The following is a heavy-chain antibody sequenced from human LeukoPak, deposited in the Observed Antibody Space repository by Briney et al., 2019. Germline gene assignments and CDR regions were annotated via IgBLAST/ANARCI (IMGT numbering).Heavy chain of an antibody. V-gene: IGHV4-31*03. CDR2: IHNNGNT. CDR3: ARGSYFGDNYYKGTDH. J-gene: IGHJ4*02. CDR1: GDSIRRAGYY. D-gene: IGHD3-10*01. Sequence: PSETLSLTCTVSGDSIRRAGYYWTWIRLRPGKGLEWIGYIHNNGNTYYSPSLGSRVTMSLDMSQNQFSLNLISLTADDTAVYFCARGSYFGDNYYKGTDHWGRGTLVIVSS.